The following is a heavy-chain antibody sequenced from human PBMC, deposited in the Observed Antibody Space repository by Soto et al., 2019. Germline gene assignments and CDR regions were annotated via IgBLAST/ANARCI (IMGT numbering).Heavy chain of an antibody. D-gene: IGHD3-16*01. V-gene: IGHV4-31*03. CDR3: ARGGCYFYYGMDV. J-gene: IGHJ6*02. CDR1: GGSISSGGYY. Sequence: SETLSLTCTVSGGSISSGGYYWSWIRQHPEKGLEWISYIYYSGTTSYNPSLKSRATISVDTSKNQFSLKLNSVTAADTAVYYCARGGCYFYYGMDVWGQGTTVTVSS. CDR2: IYYSGTT.